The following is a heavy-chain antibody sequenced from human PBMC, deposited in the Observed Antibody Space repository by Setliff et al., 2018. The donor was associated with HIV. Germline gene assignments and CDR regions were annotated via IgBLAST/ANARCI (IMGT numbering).Heavy chain of an antibody. D-gene: IGHD6-19*01. J-gene: IGHJ4*02. Sequence: SETLSLTCTVSGGSIRSGNYYWSWIRQPPGKGLEWIGYIYDSGRTYYNPSLKSRVTISVDTSKNQVSLKLNSMTAADTAVYFCVRGPQWLVQKGRVYYFDYWGQGALVTVSS. V-gene: IGHV4-30-4*08. CDR2: IYDSGRT. CDR3: VRGPQWLVQKGRVYYFDY. CDR1: GGSIRSGNYY.